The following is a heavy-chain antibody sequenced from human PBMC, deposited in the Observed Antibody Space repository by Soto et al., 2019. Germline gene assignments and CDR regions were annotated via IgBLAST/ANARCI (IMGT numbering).Heavy chain of an antibody. Sequence: GGSLRLSCAASGFTFSSYSMNWVRQAPGKGLEWVSYISSSSSTIYYADSVKGRFTISRDNAKNSLYLQMNSLRDEDTAVYYCAREGGLLWFGELSYYFDYWGQGTLVTVSS. CDR2: ISSSSSTI. D-gene: IGHD3-10*01. CDR3: AREGGLLWFGELSYYFDY. V-gene: IGHV3-48*02. J-gene: IGHJ4*02. CDR1: GFTFSSYS.